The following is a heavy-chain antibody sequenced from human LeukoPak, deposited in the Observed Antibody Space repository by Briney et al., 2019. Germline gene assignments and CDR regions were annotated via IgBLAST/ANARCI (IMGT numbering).Heavy chain of an antibody. Sequence: SETLSLTCAVYGGSFSGYYWSWIRQPPGKGLEWIGEINHSGSTNYNPSLKSRVTISVDTSKNQFSLKLSSVTAADTAVYYCASVILRYFDWSPGPFDYWGQGTLVTVSS. CDR3: ASVILRYFDWSPGPFDY. CDR1: GGSFSGYY. V-gene: IGHV4-34*01. D-gene: IGHD3-9*01. J-gene: IGHJ4*02. CDR2: INHSGST.